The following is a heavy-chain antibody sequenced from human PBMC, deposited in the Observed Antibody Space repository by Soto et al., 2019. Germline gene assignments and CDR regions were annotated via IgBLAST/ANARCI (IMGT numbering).Heavy chain of an antibody. Sequence: PTETLSLTCTVSGGSISSSSYYWGWIRQPPGKGLEWIGSIYYSGSTYYNPSLKSRVTLAVDTSKNQFSLKLSSVTGTDTCVDYCARGGAICGGGRMDFWGQGTTVTVAS. CDR2: IYYSGST. CDR3: ARGGAICGGGRMDF. V-gene: IGHV4-39*01. J-gene: IGHJ6*02. D-gene: IGHD3-3*01. CDR1: GGSISSSSYY.